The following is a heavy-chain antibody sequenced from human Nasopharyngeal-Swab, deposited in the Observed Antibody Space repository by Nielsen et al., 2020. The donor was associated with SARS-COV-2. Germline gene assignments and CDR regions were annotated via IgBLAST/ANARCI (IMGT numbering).Heavy chain of an antibody. D-gene: IGHD4-17*01. CDR3: ARDMWYGDGGMDV. J-gene: IGHJ6*02. Sequence: GESPKISCAASGFTFSSYAMHWVRQAPGKGLEWVAVISYDGSDKYYADSVKGRFTISRDNSKNTLYLQMNSLRAEDTAVYYCARDMWYGDGGMDVWGQGTTVTASS. CDR1: GFTFSSYA. V-gene: IGHV3-30-3*01. CDR2: ISYDGSDK.